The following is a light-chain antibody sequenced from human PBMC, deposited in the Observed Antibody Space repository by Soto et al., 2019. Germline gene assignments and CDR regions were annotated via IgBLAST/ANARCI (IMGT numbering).Light chain of an antibody. V-gene: IGLV1-44*01. CDR1: SPNIGRNT. CDR2: NNN. CDR3: AAWDDSLNGYV. J-gene: IGLJ1*01. Sequence: QSVLTQPPSASWTPGQRVTISFFGSSPNIGRNTVNWYQQLPGTAPKLLIYNNNQRPSGVPDRFSGSKSGTSASLAISGLQSEDEADYYCAAWDDSLNGYVFGTGTKVTVL.